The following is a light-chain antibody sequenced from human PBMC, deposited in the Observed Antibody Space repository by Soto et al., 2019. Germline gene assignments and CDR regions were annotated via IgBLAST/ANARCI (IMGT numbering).Light chain of an antibody. Sequence: DIQMTQSPSSLSASVGDRVTITCQASQDISNYLNWYQQKPGKAPKLLIYDASNLETGVPSRFSGSGSGTEFTLTIGLLQPEDFATCYCQQYDNRPPITFGQGIRLE. CDR1: QDISNY. CDR3: QQYDNRPPIT. V-gene: IGKV1-33*01. J-gene: IGKJ5*01. CDR2: DAS.